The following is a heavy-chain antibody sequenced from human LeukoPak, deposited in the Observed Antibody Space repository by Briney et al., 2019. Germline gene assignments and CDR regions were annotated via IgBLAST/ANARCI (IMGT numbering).Heavy chain of an antibody. CDR1: GFTFSSYS. V-gene: IGHV3-30*02. CDR3: AKQYSSGWYLFDY. Sequence: PGGSLRLSCAASGFTFSSYSMHWVRQAPGKGLEWVAFIRYDGSNKYYADSVKGRFTISRDNSKNTLYLQMNSLRAEDTAVYYCAKQYSSGWYLFDYWGQGTLVTVSS. J-gene: IGHJ4*02. CDR2: IRYDGSNK. D-gene: IGHD6-19*01.